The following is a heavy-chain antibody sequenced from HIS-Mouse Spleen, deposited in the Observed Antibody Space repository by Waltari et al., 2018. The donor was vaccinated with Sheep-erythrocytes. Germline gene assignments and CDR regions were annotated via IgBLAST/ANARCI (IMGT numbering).Heavy chain of an antibody. V-gene: IGHV3-9*01. D-gene: IGHD7-27*01. J-gene: IGHJ4*02. CDR3: AKAPGRRRYYFDY. Sequence: GGLVQPGRSLRLSCAASGFTFDDYAMHWVRQAPGKGLEWVSGISWNSGSIGYADSVKGRFTISRDNAKNSLYLQMNSLRAEDTALYYCAKAPGRRRYYFDYWGQGTLVTVSS. CDR1: GFTFDDYA. CDR2: ISWNSGSI.